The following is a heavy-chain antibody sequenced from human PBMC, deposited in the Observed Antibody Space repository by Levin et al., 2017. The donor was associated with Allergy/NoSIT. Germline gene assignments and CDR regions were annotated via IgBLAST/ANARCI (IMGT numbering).Heavy chain of an antibody. CDR1: GFTFSSYA. Sequence: GGSLRLSCAASGFTFSSYAMHWVRQAPGKGLEWVAVISYDGSNKYYADSVKGRFTISRDNSKNTLYLQMNSLRAEDTAVYYCARDLAVAAPYYYYGMDVWGQGTTVTVSS. CDR2: ISYDGSNK. D-gene: IGHD6-19*01. J-gene: IGHJ6*02. CDR3: ARDLAVAAPYYYYGMDV. V-gene: IGHV3-30*04.